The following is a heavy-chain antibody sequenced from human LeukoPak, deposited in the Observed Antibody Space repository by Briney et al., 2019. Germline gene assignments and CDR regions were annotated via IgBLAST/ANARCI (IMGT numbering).Heavy chain of an antibody. CDR3: ARVGDGYNMGDWFDP. D-gene: IGHD5-24*01. CDR1: GFTFSSYS. J-gene: IGHJ5*02. V-gene: IGHV3-21*01. CDR2: ICSSSSYI. Sequence: GGSLRLSCAASGFTFSSYSMNWVRQAPGKGLEWVSSICSSSSYIYYADSVKGRFTISRDNAKNSLHLQMNSLRAEDTAVYYCARVGDGYNMGDWFDPWGQGTLVTVSS.